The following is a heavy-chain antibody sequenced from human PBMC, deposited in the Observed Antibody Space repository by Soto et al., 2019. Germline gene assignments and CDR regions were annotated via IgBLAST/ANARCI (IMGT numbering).Heavy chain of an antibody. CDR1: GYTFTSHD. D-gene: IGHD4-17*01. J-gene: IGHJ4*02. V-gene: IGHV1-8*01. CDR3: ARWDYGDYDRFDY. CDR2: MNPNSGNT. Sequence: QVQLVQSGAEVKKSGASVKVSCKASGYTFTSHDINWVRQATGQVLEWMGWMNPNSGNTGYAQKFQGRVTMTRNTSISTAYMELSSLRSEDTAVYYCARWDYGDYDRFDYWGQGTLVTVSS.